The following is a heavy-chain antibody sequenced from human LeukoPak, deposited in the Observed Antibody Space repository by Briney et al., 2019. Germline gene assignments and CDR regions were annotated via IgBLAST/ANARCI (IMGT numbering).Heavy chain of an antibody. J-gene: IGHJ3*02. CDR1: GFTFSSYA. CDR3: ARDDYGDYGGGDAFDI. Sequence: PGRSLRLSCAASGFTFSSYAMPWVSQAPGKGLEWVAVISYDGSNKYYAASVKGRFTISRDNSKNTLYLQMNSLRAEDTAVYYCARDDYGDYGGGDAFDIWGQGTMVTVSS. CDR2: ISYDGSNK. D-gene: IGHD4-17*01. V-gene: IGHV3-30-3*01.